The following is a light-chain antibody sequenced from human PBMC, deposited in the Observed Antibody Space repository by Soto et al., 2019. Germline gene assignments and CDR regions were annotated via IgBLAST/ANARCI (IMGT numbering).Light chain of an antibody. J-gene: IGKJ2*01. CDR2: DAS. Sequence: EIVMTQSPATLSVSPGERVTLSCRASQSVGNHLAWYQQRPGQAPRLLIYDASTRATGIAARFSGSGSGTEFTLIISSLQSEDFATYYCQHYGNRPPVTFGQGTKVEIK. CDR3: QHYGNRPPVT. V-gene: IGKV3-15*01. CDR1: QSVGNH.